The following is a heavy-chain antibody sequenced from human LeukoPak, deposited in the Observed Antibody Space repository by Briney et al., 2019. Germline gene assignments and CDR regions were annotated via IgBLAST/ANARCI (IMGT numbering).Heavy chain of an antibody. CDR1: GGTFSSYA. J-gene: IGHJ5*02. V-gene: IGHV1-18*01. CDR3: ARGGLRITFGGVIGWFDP. D-gene: IGHD3-16*01. CDR2: ISAYNGNT. Sequence: GASVKVSCKASGGTFSSYAISWVRQAPGQGLEWMGWISAYNGNTNYAQKLQGRVTMTTDTSTSTAYMELRSLRSDDTAVYYCARGGLRITFGGVIGWFDPWGQGTLVTVSS.